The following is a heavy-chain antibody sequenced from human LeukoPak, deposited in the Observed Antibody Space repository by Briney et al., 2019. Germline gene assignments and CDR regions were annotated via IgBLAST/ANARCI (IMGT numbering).Heavy chain of an antibody. V-gene: IGHV4-39*01. J-gene: IGHJ4*02. D-gene: IGHD3-10*01. Sequence: SETLSLTCIVSSGSIRSSDYYWGWIRQPPGTGLEWIGSIYYSGSTYYNPSLKSRVTISVHTSKNQFSLKLTSVTAADTAVYYCARSLVRGSEGRFDYWGQGTLVTVSS. CDR3: ARSLVRGSEGRFDY. CDR2: IYYSGST. CDR1: SGSIRSSDYY.